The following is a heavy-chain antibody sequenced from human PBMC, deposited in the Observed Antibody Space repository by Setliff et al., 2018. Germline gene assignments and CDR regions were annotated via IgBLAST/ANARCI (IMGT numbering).Heavy chain of an antibody. J-gene: IGHJ5*02. D-gene: IGHD1-1*01. CDR2: IYTSGST. CDR3: ARADAWSVRNDNSCYPGWFDP. Sequence: PSETLSLTCTVSGDSISSRRSYWGWFRQPAGKGLEWIGQIYTSGSTNYNPSLKSRVTISLDTSKSQFSLSLSSVTAAATAVYYCARADAWSVRNDNSCYPGWFDPWGQGTLVTVSS. CDR1: GDSISSRRSY. V-gene: IGHV4-61*09.